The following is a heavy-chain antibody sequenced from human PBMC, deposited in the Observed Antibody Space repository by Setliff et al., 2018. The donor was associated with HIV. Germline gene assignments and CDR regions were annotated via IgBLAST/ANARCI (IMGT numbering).Heavy chain of an antibody. J-gene: IGHJ6*02. CDR1: GGFISTYY. Sequence: SETLSLTCTVSGGFISTYYWSWIRQPPRKGLEWIGEIIHSGSTNYNPSLKSRVTISVDMSKNQFSLKLSSVTAADTAVYYCARREGYGMDVWGQGTTVTVSS. CDR3: ARREGYGMDV. CDR2: IIHSGST. V-gene: IGHV4-34*12.